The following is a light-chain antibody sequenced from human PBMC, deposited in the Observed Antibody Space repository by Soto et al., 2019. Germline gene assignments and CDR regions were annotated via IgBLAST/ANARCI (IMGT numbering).Light chain of an antibody. CDR1: QSVSSSY. Sequence: EIVLTHSPGTLSLSPCERATLSPRASQSVSSSYLAWYQQKPGQAPRLLIYGASSRATGIPDRFSGSGSGTDFTLTISRLEPEDFAVYYCQQYDSSRTFGQGTTVDIK. V-gene: IGKV3-20*01. J-gene: IGKJ1*01. CDR3: QQYDSSRT. CDR2: GAS.